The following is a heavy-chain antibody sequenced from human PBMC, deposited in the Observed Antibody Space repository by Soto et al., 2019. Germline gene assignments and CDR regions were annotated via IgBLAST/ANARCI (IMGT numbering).Heavy chain of an antibody. CDR1: GGSFSGYC. CDR2: INHSGST. CDR3: ARGLQQLVIYRWFDP. Sequence: PSETLSLTCAVYGGSFSGYCWSWIRQPPGKGLEWIGEINHSGSTNYNPSLKSRVTISVDTSKNQFSLKLSSVTAADTAVYYCARGLQQLVIYRWFDPWGQGTLVTVSS. D-gene: IGHD6-13*01. V-gene: IGHV4-34*01. J-gene: IGHJ5*02.